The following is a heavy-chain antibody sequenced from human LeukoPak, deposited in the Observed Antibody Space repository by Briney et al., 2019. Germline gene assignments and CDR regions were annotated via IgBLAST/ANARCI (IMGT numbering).Heavy chain of an antibody. CDR1: GGSISSSSYY. V-gene: IGHV4-39*01. CDR2: IYYSGST. Sequence: PSETLSLTCTVSGGSISSSSYYWGWIRQPPGKGLEWIGSIYYSGSTYYNPSLKSRVTISVDTSKNQFSLKLCSVTAADTAVYYCASIYCSGGSCWYYFDYWGQGTLVTVSS. D-gene: IGHD2-15*01. J-gene: IGHJ4*02. CDR3: ASIYCSGGSCWYYFDY.